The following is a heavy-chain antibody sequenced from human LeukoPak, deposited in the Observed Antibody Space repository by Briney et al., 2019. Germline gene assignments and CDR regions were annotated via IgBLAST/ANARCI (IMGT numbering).Heavy chain of an antibody. J-gene: IGHJ6*02. V-gene: IGHV1-2*02. CDR3: AREIVGATGGGMDV. CDR1: GYTFTSYG. D-gene: IGHD1-26*01. CDR2: INPNSGGT. Sequence: ASVKVSCKSSGYTFTSYGFSWVRQAPGQGLEWMGWINPNSGGTNYAQKFQGRVTMTRDTSISTAYMELSRLRSDDTAVYYCAREIVGATGGGMDVWGQGTTVTVSS.